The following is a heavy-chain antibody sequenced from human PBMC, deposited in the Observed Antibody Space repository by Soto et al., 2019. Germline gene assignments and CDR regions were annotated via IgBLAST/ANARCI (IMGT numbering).Heavy chain of an antibody. CDR3: AKGSEENSWYESYYYGMDV. CDR2: ISYDGSNK. V-gene: IGHV3-30*18. J-gene: IGHJ6*02. Sequence: HPGGSLRLSCAASGFTFSSYGMHWVRQAPGKGLEWVAVISYDGSNKYYADSVKGRFTISRDNSKNTLYLQMNSLRAEDTAVYYCAKGSEENSWYESYYYGMDVWGQGTTVTVSS. CDR1: GFTFSSYG. D-gene: IGHD6-13*01.